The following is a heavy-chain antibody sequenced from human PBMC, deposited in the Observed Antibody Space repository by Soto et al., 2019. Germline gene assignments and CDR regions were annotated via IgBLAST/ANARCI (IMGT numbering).Heavy chain of an antibody. Sequence: GGSLRLSCAASGFTFRNYAMTWVRQAPGKGLEWVSGLSGNGGSSYYADSVKGRFTISRDNSDNTLYLQMSSLRAEDTAIYYCAQVRGIMRVTGFFVHWGQGT. CDR1: GFTFRNYA. CDR3: AQVRGIMRVTGFFVH. V-gene: IGHV3-23*01. D-gene: IGHD3-10*01. J-gene: IGHJ1*01. CDR2: LSGNGGSS.